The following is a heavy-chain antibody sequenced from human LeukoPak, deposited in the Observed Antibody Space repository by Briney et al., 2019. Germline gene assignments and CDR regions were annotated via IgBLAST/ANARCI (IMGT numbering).Heavy chain of an antibody. CDR1: GFTLSTYD. V-gene: IGHV3-30*02. D-gene: IGHD3-9*01. CDR3: ANINFDYLDNY. J-gene: IGHJ4*02. CDR2: TRYDGSNK. Sequence: GGSLRLSCAASGFTLSTYDMHWVRQAPGKALEWVAFTRYDGSNKYYADSVKGRFTVSRDNSKNTLYLQMNSLRAEDTAVYYCANINFDYLDNYWGQGTLVTVSS.